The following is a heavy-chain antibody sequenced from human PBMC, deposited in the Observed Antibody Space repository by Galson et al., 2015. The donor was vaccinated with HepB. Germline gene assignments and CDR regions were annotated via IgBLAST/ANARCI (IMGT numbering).Heavy chain of an antibody. CDR1: GFTFSTYT. Sequence: SLRLSCAASGFTFSTYTMSWIRQAPGKGLEWVSAISGSGGSTYYADSVKGRLTISRDNSKNTLYLQMNSLRVDDTAIYYCAKARGSQRELYHFDYWGQGTLVTVTS. J-gene: IGHJ4*02. D-gene: IGHD1-26*01. CDR3: AKARGSQRELYHFDY. CDR2: ISGSGGST. V-gene: IGHV3-23*01.